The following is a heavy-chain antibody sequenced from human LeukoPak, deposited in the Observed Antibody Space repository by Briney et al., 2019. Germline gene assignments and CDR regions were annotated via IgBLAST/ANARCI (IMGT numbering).Heavy chain of an antibody. V-gene: IGHV1-24*01. Sequence: ASVKVSCTVSGYTLTELSMHWVRQAPGKGLEWMGGFDPEDGETIYAQKFQGRVTMTEDTSTDTAYMELSSLRSEDTAVYYCATSRSAAAGRYYYYGMDVWGQGTTVTVSS. J-gene: IGHJ6*02. CDR3: ATSRSAAAGRYYYYGMDV. CDR1: GYTLTELS. CDR2: FDPEDGET. D-gene: IGHD6-13*01.